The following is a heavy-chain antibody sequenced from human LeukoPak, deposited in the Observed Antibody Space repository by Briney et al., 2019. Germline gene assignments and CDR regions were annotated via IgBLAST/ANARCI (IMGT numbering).Heavy chain of an antibody. CDR1: GFTVSSNY. V-gene: IGHV3-23*01. J-gene: IGHJ6*02. CDR2: ISGSGGST. D-gene: IGHD5-18*01. CDR3: AKDDWRIQLWSPISDYGMDV. Sequence: PGGSLRLSCAASGFTVSSNYMSWVRQAPGKGLEWVSAISGSGGSTYYADSVKGRFTISRDNSKNTLYLQMNSLRAEDTAVYYCAKDDWRIQLWSPISDYGMDVWGQGTTVTVSS.